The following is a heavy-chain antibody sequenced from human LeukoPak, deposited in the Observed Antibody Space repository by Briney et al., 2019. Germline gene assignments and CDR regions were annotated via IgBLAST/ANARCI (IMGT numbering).Heavy chain of an antibody. Sequence: GGSLRLSCAASGLTFSSYAMIWVRQPPGKGLEWVSSIFPSGGEIHYADSVRGRFTISRDNSKSTLSLQMNSLRAEDTAIYYCATYRQVLLPFESWGQGTLVTVSS. CDR3: ATYRQVLLPFES. D-gene: IGHD2-8*02. CDR1: GLTFSSYA. V-gene: IGHV3-23*01. CDR2: IFPSGGEI. J-gene: IGHJ4*02.